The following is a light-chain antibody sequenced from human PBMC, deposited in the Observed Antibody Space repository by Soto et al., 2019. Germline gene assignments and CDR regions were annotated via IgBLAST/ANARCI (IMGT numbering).Light chain of an antibody. CDR1: FNDVGGYNY. J-gene: IGLJ2*01. Sequence: QSALTQPPSASGSPGQSVTISCTGTFNDVGGYNYVSWYQQHPGKAPKVIIYEVYKRPSGVPERFSGSKSGKTASLTVSGLQADDEADYYCSSSTHSNTVVFGGGTKLTVL. V-gene: IGLV2-8*01. CDR3: SSSTHSNTVV. CDR2: EVY.